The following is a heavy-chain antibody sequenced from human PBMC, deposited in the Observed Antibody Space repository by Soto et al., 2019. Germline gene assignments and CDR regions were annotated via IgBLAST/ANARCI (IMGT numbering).Heavy chain of an antibody. D-gene: IGHD5-18*01. Sequence: QVQLVQSGAEVKKPGASVKVSCEASGYTFTRDQIHWVRQAPGQGLEWMGMIDPSGGKTNYAQKFQGRVTMTRDTSTSIVYMALSSLRSDDTAIYFCARVMRSLLSITALDTWGQGTLVTVSS. V-gene: IGHV1-46*01. CDR3: ARVMRSLLSITALDT. CDR1: GYTFTRDQ. J-gene: IGHJ5*02. CDR2: IDPSGGKT.